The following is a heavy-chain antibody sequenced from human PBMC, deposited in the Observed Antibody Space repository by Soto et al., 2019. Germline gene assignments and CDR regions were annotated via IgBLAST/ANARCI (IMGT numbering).Heavy chain of an antibody. CDR2: NIPIFGTA. D-gene: IGHD2-2*01. V-gene: IGHV1-69*01. J-gene: IGHJ5*02. CDR3: AGERGSTPGGWFDP. Sequence: QVQLVQSGAEVKKPGSSVKVSCKASGGTFSSYAISWVRQAPGQGLEWMGGNIPIFGTANYAQKFQGRVTLPADESTSTAHMELSSLRSEDTAVYYCAGERGSTPGGWFDPWGQGTLVTVSS. CDR1: GGTFSSYA.